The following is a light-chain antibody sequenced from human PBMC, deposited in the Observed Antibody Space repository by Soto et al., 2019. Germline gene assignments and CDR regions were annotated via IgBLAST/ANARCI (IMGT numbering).Light chain of an antibody. CDR2: RAF. CDR1: LSLSYN. V-gene: IGKV3D-15*03. J-gene: IGKJ4*01. CDR3: QQYRNWPPLN. Sequence: EIVMTQSPAILSVSPGETATLSCRASLSLSYNLSCYQQKPGHGPRPLIYRAFNRDTGIPASFSGSGSGTEFALTISILQSEDFAVYYCQQYRNWPPLNFGGGTPVAIK.